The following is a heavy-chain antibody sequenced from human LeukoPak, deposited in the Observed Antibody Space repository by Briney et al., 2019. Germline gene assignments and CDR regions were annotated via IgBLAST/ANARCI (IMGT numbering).Heavy chain of an antibody. J-gene: IGHJ4*02. CDR3: AGGPGITGSAGYFDY. CDR1: TFTFSTYS. CDR2: ISTTSSYI. Sequence: PGRSLRLSCAASTFTFSTYSMNWVRQAPGKGLEWVSSISTTSSYIYYADSVKGRFTISRDNAKHSLYLQMNSLRAEDTAVYYCAGGPGITGSAGYFDYWGQGTLVTVSS. V-gene: IGHV3-21*01. D-gene: IGHD1-20*01.